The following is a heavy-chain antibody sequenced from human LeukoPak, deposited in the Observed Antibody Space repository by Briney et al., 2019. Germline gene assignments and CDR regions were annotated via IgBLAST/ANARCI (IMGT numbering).Heavy chain of an antibody. CDR3: AREHSSSWDQFDY. Sequence: ASVKVSCKASGYTFTTYYMHWVRQAPGQGLEWMGIINPSGGSTTYAQNFQGRVTMTRDTSTSTSYMELRSLRSDDTAVYYCAREHSSSWDQFDYWGQGTLVTVSS. D-gene: IGHD6-13*01. CDR2: INPSGGST. J-gene: IGHJ4*02. CDR1: GYTFTTYY. V-gene: IGHV1-46*01.